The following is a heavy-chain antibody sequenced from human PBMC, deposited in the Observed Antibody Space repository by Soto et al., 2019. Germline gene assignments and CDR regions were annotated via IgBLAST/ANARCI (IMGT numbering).Heavy chain of an antibody. V-gene: IGHV4-59*01. CDR1: GGSISSYY. CDR2: IYYSGST. D-gene: IGHD2-21*02. Sequence: PSETLSLTCTVSGGSISSYYWSWIRQPPGKGLGWIGYIYYSGSTNYNPSLKSRVTISVDTSKNQFSLKLSSVTAADTAVYYCARATDLNPFDYWGQGTLVTVSS. CDR3: ARATDLNPFDY. J-gene: IGHJ4*02.